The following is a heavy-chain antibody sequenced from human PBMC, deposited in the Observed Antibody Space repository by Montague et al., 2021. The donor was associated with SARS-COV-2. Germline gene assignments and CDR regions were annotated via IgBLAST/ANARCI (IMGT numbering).Heavy chain of an antibody. V-gene: IGHV4-34*01. D-gene: IGHD2-2*02. Sequence: SETLSLTCAVHGTSFSGYYWNWIRQPPGKGLEWIGEINHGGSTKYSPSLKSRLTISADTSKNQFSLKLTSVAAADTAVYYCARLRDGVVPSPIPGVGPYYPYYYMDVWGRGTTVTVSS. CDR3: ARLRDGVVPSPIPGVGPYYPYYYMDV. CDR1: GTSFSGYY. CDR2: INHGGST. J-gene: IGHJ6*03.